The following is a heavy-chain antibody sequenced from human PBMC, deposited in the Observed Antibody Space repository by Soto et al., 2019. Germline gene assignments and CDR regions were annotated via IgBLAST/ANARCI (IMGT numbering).Heavy chain of an antibody. CDR2: ISSSSSYI. Sequence: GSLRLSCAASGFTFSSYSMNWVRQAPGKGLEWVSSISSSSSYIYYADSVKGRFTISRDNAKNSLYLQMNSLRAEDTAVYYCARPSTMIVVVDAFDIWGQGTMVTVSS. CDR1: GFTFSSYS. D-gene: IGHD3-22*01. CDR3: ARPSTMIVVVDAFDI. V-gene: IGHV3-21*01. J-gene: IGHJ3*02.